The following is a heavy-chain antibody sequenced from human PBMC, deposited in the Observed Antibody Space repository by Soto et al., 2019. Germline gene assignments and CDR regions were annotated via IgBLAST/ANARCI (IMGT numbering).Heavy chain of an antibody. CDR3: ARTRLLWFGSRYDAFDI. V-gene: IGHV4-34*01. Sequence: SETLSLTCAVYGGSFSGYYWSWIRQPPGKGLEWIGEINHSGSTNYNPSLKSRVTISVDTSKNQFSLKLSSVTAADTAVYYCARTRLLWFGSRYDAFDIWGQGTMVTVSS. J-gene: IGHJ3*02. CDR1: GGSFSGYY. CDR2: INHSGST. D-gene: IGHD3-10*01.